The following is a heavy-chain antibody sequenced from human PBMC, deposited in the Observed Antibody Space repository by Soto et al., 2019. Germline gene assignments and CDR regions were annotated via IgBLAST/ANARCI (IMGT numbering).Heavy chain of an antibody. CDR2: ISGSGGST. CDR3: AKDQRGSSSPSYYYGMDV. D-gene: IGHD6-13*01. J-gene: IGHJ6*02. CDR1: GFTFSSYA. V-gene: IGHV3-23*01. Sequence: EVQLLESGGGLVQPGGSLRLSCAASGFTFSSYAMSWVRQAPGKGLEWVSAISGSGGSTYYADSVKGRFTISRDNSKNTLYLHMNSLRAEDTAVYYCAKDQRGSSSPSYYYGMDVWGQGTTVTVSS.